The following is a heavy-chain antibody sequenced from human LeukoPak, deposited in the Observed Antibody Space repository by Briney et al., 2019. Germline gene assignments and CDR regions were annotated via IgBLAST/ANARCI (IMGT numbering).Heavy chain of an antibody. CDR3: ARGRFLEWLLYHPTFDY. CDR1: GGTFSSYA. D-gene: IGHD3-3*01. Sequence: SVKVSCKASGGTFSSYAISWVRQAPGQGLEWMGRIIPIFGTANYAQKFQGRVTITADESTSTAYMELSSLRSEDTAVHYCARGRFLEWLLYHPTFDYWGQGTLVTVSS. V-gene: IGHV1-69*13. CDR2: IIPIFGTA. J-gene: IGHJ4*02.